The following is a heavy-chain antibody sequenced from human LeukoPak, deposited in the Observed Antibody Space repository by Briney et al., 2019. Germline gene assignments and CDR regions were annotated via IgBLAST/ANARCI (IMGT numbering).Heavy chain of an antibody. CDR2: IYYSGST. D-gene: IGHD2-8*02. CDR3: ARQGAGGYQYYYYMDV. V-gene: IGHV4-39*01. J-gene: IGHJ6*03. CDR1: VGSISSSSYY. Sequence: ETRSLTGTVSVGSISSSSYYWCWIRQPPGKGLEGIGSIYYSGSTYYNPSLKSRVTISVDTSKNQFSLKLSSVTAADTAVYYCARQGAGGYQYYYYMDVWGKGTTVTVSS.